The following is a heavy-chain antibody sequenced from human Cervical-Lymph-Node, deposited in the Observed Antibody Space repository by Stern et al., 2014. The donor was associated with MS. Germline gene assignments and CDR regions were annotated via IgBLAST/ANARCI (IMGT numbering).Heavy chain of an antibody. V-gene: IGHV3-30-3*01. CDR2: ISTDGSAT. CDR1: GFTFSNFA. J-gene: IGHJ4*02. CDR3: ARDLGY. Sequence: VQLEESGGGVVQPGRSLRLSCAASGFTFSNFAMHWLRQSPDKGLQWLAAISTDGSATNYADSVKGRFTISRDNSKNTLYLEMNSLTTEDTAVFYCARDLGYWGQGTLVTVSS.